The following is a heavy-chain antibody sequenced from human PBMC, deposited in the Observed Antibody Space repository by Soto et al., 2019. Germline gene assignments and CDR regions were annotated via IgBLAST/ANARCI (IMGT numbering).Heavy chain of an antibody. D-gene: IGHD3-10*01. CDR3: ARGLTYYYGSGSYYNPLNDAFDI. CDR2: IIPIFGTA. V-gene: IGHV1-69*01. Sequence: QVQLVQSWAEVKKPGSSVKVSCKASGGTFSSYAISWVPQAPGQGLEWMGGIIPIFGTANYAQKFQGRVTITADESTSTAYMELSSHRSEDTAVYYCARGLTYYYGSGSYYNPLNDAFDIWGQGTMVTVSS. CDR1: GGTFSSYA. J-gene: IGHJ3*02.